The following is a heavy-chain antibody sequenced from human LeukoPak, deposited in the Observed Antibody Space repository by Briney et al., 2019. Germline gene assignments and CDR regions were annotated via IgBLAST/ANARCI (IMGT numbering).Heavy chain of an antibody. Sequence: AGSLGLSCPTSGLTFGSSAMSWVRQAPGKGPDWVSTFSRSGPDTYYADSVKGRFTIFRDNSKNTLYLQMNSLRAEDTAVYYCAKGSLGSWYYFDYWGQGTLVTVSS. D-gene: IGHD6-13*01. V-gene: IGHV3-23*01. CDR2: FSRSGPDT. J-gene: IGHJ4*02. CDR3: AKGSLGSWYYFDY. CDR1: GLTFGSSA.